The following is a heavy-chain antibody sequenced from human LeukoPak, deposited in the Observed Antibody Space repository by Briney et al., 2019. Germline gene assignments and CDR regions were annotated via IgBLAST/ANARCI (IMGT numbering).Heavy chain of an antibody. D-gene: IGHD5-18*01. CDR3: AKDRRGYSYGYSFFGY. CDR2: IRYDGSNK. Sequence: SGGSLRLSCAASGFTFSSYGMHWVRQAPGKGLEWVAFIRYDGSNKYYADSVKGRFTISRDNSKNTLYLQMNSLRAEDTAVYYCAKDRRGYSYGYSFFGYWGQGTLVTVSS. CDR1: GFTFSSYG. V-gene: IGHV3-30*02. J-gene: IGHJ4*02.